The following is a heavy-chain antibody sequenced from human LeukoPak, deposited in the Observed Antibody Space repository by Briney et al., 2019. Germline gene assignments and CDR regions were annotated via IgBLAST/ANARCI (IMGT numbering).Heavy chain of an antibody. CDR3: ARGRVGAKGGY. V-gene: IGHV3-66*01. CDR1: GFTVSVNY. D-gene: IGHD1-26*01. J-gene: IGHJ4*02. Sequence: GGSLRLSCAAFGFTVSVNYMSWVRQAPGKGLECVSVIYSGGNTYYADSVKGRFTISRDNSKNTLYLQMNSLRAEDTAVYYCARGRVGAKGGYWGQGTLVTVSS. CDR2: IYSGGNT.